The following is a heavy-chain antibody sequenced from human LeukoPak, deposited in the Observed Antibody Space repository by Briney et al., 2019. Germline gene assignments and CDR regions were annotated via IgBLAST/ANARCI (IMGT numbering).Heavy chain of an antibody. D-gene: IGHD3-22*01. V-gene: IGHV3-53*01. Sequence: GGSLRLSCAASGSTVSSNYMSWVRQAPGKGLEWVSVIYSGGSTYYADSVKGRFTISRDNSKNTLYLQMNSLRAEDTAVYYCARWKYYYDSSGYYHGGYFDYWGQGALVTVSS. J-gene: IGHJ4*02. CDR2: IYSGGST. CDR3: ARWKYYYDSSGYYHGGYFDY. CDR1: GSTVSSNY.